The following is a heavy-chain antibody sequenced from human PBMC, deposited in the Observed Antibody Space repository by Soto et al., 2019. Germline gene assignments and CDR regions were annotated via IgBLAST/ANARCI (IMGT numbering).Heavy chain of an antibody. J-gene: IGHJ4*02. Sequence: QVQLVQSGAEVKKPGSSVKVSCKASGGTFSSYTISWVRQAPGQGLEWMGRIIPILGIANYAQKFQGRVTITADKSTSTAYMELSSLRSEDTAVYYCATAPWGDRLDSDYWGQGTLVTVSS. CDR3: ATAPWGDRLDSDY. D-gene: IGHD2-2*03. CDR1: GGTFSSYT. V-gene: IGHV1-69*02. CDR2: IIPILGIA.